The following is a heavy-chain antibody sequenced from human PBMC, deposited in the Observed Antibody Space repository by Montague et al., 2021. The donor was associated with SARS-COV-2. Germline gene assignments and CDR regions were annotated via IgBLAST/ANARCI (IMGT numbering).Heavy chain of an antibody. CDR2: INHSGST. D-gene: IGHD2-2*01. J-gene: IGHJ6*02. CDR3: TREGYQVLWSDYYYYGMAV. Sequence: SETLSLTCAVYGGSFSGYYWSWIHQPPGKGLEWIGEINHSGSTNYNPSLKSRVTISVDTSKNQFSLKLSSVTAADTAVYYCTREGYQVLWSDYYYYGMAVWGQGSTVTVSS. V-gene: IGHV4-34*01. CDR1: GGSFSGYY.